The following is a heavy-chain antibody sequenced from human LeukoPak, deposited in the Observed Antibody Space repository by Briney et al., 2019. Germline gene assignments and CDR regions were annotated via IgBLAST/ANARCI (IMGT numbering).Heavy chain of an antibody. Sequence: GGSLRLSCAASGFTFNNYAFSWVRQAPGKGLEWVSYISTTTEYYTDSVKGRFTISRDNDKNSLFLQMNSLRAEDTAVYYCARDGGRSGTTTWGQGTLVTVSS. D-gene: IGHD1-1*01. J-gene: IGHJ5*02. CDR1: GFTFNNYA. CDR2: ISTTTE. CDR3: ARDGGRSGTTT. V-gene: IGHV3-48*01.